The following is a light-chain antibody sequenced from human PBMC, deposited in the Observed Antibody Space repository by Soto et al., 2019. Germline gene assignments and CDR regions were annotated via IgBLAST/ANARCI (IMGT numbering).Light chain of an antibody. J-gene: IGKJ5*01. CDR2: AAS. CDR1: QDINTY. V-gene: IGKV1-9*01. CDR3: QQRMSYPIT. Sequence: DIQLTQSPSFLSASVGDRVTITCRASQDINTYLAWYQQKPGKAPKLLIFAASTLQNGVPSRFNGSGSGTELTVTITSLQPEDFATYYCQQRMSYPITFGQGTRLEIK.